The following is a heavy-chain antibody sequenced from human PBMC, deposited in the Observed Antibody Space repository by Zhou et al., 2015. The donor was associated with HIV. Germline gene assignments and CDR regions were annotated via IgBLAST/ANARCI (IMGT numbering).Heavy chain of an antibody. CDR3: ARDPIRIAVAGRRGDAFDI. V-gene: IGHV1-69*12. Sequence: QVQLVQSGAEVKKPGSSVKVSCKASGGTFSSYAISWVRQAPGQGLEWMGGIIPIFGTANYAQKFQGRVTITADESTSTAYMELSSLRSEDTAVYYCARDPIRIAVAGRRGDAFDIWGQGTMVTVSS. CDR1: GGTFSSYA. D-gene: IGHD6-19*01. CDR2: IIPIFGTA. J-gene: IGHJ3*02.